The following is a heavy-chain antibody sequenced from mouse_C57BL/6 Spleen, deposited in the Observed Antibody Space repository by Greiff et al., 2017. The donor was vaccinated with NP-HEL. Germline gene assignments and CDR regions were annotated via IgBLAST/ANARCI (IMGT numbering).Heavy chain of an antibody. CDR2: ISGGGGNT. Sequence: EVTLVESGGGLVKPGGSLKLSCAASGFTFSSYTMSWVRQTPEKRLEWVATISGGGGNTYYPDSVKGRFTISRDNAKNTLYLQMSSLRSEDTALYYCARHGPPGYAMDYWGQGTSVTVSS. D-gene: IGHD3-1*01. CDR1: GFTFSSYT. V-gene: IGHV5-9*01. J-gene: IGHJ4*01. CDR3: ARHGPPGYAMDY.